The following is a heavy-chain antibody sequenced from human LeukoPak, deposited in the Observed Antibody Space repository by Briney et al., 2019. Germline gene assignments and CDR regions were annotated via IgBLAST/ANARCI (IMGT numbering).Heavy chain of an antibody. CDR2: ISGSGGST. D-gene: IGHD6-19*01. CDR1: GFTFSSYA. CDR3: AKRSRTGASSGYLYYFDY. V-gene: IGHV3-23*01. Sequence: GGSLRLSCAASGFTFSSYAMSWVRQAPGKGLEWVSAISGSGGSTYYAGSVKGRFTISRDDSKNTLYLQMNSLRAEDTAVYYCAKRSRTGASSGYLYYFDYWGQGTLVTVSS. J-gene: IGHJ4*02.